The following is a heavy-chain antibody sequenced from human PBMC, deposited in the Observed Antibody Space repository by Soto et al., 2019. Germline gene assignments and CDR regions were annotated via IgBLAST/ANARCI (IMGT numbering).Heavy chain of an antibody. CDR2: ITSKTDGGTT. D-gene: IGHD3-9*01. CDR3: NTGLPPPPYYDILTGSYSYGMDV. Sequence: EVQLVESGGGLVKPGGSLRLSCAASGFTFSNAWMNWVRQAPGKGLEWAGRITSKTDGGTTDYAAPVKGRFTISRADSKNTLNLKMNSTKTEDTAVYYCNTGLPPPPYYDILTGSYSYGMDVWGQGTTVTVSS. J-gene: IGHJ6*02. V-gene: IGHV3-15*07. CDR1: GFTFSNAW.